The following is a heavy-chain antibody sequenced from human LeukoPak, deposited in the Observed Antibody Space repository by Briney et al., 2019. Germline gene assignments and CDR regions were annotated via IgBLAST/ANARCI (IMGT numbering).Heavy chain of an antibody. CDR2: IIPIFGTA. V-gene: IGHV1-69*05. J-gene: IGHJ4*02. D-gene: IGHD6-19*01. Sequence: ASVKVSCKASGGTFSSYAISWVRQAPGQGLEWMGGIIPIFGTANYAQKFQGRVTITRDTSASTAYMELSSLRSEDTAVYYCARVGIAVAGKGDYWGQGTLVTVSS. CDR3: ARVGIAVAGKGDY. CDR1: GGTFSSYA.